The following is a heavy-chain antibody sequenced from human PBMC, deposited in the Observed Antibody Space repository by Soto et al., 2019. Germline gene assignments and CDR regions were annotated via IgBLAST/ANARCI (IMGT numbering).Heavy chain of an antibody. CDR2: GNVSGST. CDR3: ARGNWGAHRRGYCSGGSCYLARYYYYGMDV. V-gene: IGHV4-34*01. D-gene: IGHD2-15*01. CDR1: GVSCSGYY. J-gene: IGHJ6*02. Sequence: SETLSLTCAVYGVSCSGYYWSWIRQPPGEGREWIGEGNVSGSTNYNPSLKSRVTISVDTSKNQFSLKLSSVTAADTAVYYCARGNWGAHRRGYCSGGSCYLARYYYYGMDVWGQGTTVT.